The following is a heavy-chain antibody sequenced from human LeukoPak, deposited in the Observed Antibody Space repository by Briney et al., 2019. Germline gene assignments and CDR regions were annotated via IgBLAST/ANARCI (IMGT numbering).Heavy chain of an antibody. J-gene: IGHJ3*02. V-gene: IGHV1-18*01. CDR3: ARGEGYFDPHGFDI. D-gene: IGHD3-9*01. Sequence: GASVRVSCKASGYTFTNYGITWVRQAPGQGLEWMGWFSGYNGNTNYAQKLQGRITMTTDTSTSTVYMELRSLRSDDTAVYYCARGEGYFDPHGFDIWGQGTVVTVSS. CDR1: GYTFTNYG. CDR2: FSGYNGNT.